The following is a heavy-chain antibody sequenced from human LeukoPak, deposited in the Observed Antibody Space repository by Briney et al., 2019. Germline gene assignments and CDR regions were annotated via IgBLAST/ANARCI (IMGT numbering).Heavy chain of an antibody. V-gene: IGHV3-30-3*01. CDR1: GFTFSSYA. J-gene: IGHJ6*02. D-gene: IGHD2-15*01. Sequence: PGRSLRLSCAASGFTFSSYAMHWVRQAPGKGLEWVAVISYDGSNKYYADSVKGRFTISRDNSKNTLYLQMNSLRAEDTAVYYCARDIVSYCSGGSCYYYYGMDVWGQGTTVTVSS. CDR3: ARDIVSYCSGGSCYYYYGMDV. CDR2: ISYDGSNK.